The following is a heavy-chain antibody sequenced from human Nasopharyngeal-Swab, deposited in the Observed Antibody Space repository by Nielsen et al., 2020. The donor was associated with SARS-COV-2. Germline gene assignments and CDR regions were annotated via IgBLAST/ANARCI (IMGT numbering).Heavy chain of an antibody. D-gene: IGHD4-11*01. V-gene: IGHV3-7*01. CDR3: ATDGYSFGYDRGY. Sequence: GGSLRLSCATSGFTFSTYWMTWVRQAPGKGLEWVANIKQDGSAKYYIDSVKGRFTISRDNAKSSLFLEMNSLRVEDTALYYCATDGYSFGYDRGYWGQGTLVIVSS. CDR1: GFTFSTYW. J-gene: IGHJ4*02. CDR2: IKQDGSAK.